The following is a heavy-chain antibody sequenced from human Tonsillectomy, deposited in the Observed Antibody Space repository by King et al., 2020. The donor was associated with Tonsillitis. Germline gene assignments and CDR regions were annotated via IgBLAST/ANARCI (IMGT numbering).Heavy chain of an antibody. Sequence: EVQLVESGGGLVQPGGSLKLSCAASGFTFRGSAMHWVRQTFGKGLEWVGRIRSKPNSYATAYAASVKGRFTISRDDSKNTAYLQMNSPKTEDTAVYYCVRFAAPEYGDYGDYWGQGTLVTVSS. V-gene: IGHV3-73*02. CDR3: VRFAAPEYGDYGDY. CDR1: GFTFRGSA. J-gene: IGHJ4*02. D-gene: IGHD4-17*01. CDR2: IRSKPNSYAT.